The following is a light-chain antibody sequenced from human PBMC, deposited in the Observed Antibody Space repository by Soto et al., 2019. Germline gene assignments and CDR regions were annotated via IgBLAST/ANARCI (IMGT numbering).Light chain of an antibody. CDR3: QSYDSSLWV. CDR2: GNS. Sequence: QSVLTLPPSVSGAPGQRVTISCTGSSSNIGAGYDVRWYQQLPGTAPKLLIYGNSNRPSGVPDRFSGSKSGTSASLAITGLQAEDEADYYCQSYDSSLWVFGGGTKLTVL. CDR1: SSNIGAGYD. V-gene: IGLV1-40*01. J-gene: IGLJ3*02.